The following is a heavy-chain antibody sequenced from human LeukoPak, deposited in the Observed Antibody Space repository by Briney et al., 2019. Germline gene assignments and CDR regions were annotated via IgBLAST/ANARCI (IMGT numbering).Heavy chain of an antibody. D-gene: IGHD5-24*01. J-gene: IGHJ6*03. CDR3: ARDRDYYMDV. CDR2: ISSSSSYI. CDR1: GFTFSSYS. Sequence: GGSLRLSCAASGFTFSSYSMNWVRQAPGKGLEWVSSISSSSSYIYYADSVKGRFTISRDNAKKSLYLQMNSLSAEDTAVYYCARDRDYYMDVWGKGTTVTVSS. V-gene: IGHV3-21*01.